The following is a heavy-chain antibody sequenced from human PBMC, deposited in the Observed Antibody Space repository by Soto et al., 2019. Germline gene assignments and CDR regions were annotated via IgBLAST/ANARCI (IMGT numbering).Heavy chain of an antibody. Sequence: GASVKVSCKASGYTFTSYGIIWVRQAPGQGLEWMGWISAYNGNTNYAQKLQGRVTMTTDTSTSTAYMELRSLRSDDTAVYYCARDSAYSGYDWKGTYFDYWGQGTLVTVSS. CDR3: ARDSAYSGYDWKGTYFDY. V-gene: IGHV1-18*01. D-gene: IGHD5-12*01. J-gene: IGHJ4*02. CDR1: GYTFTSYG. CDR2: ISAYNGNT.